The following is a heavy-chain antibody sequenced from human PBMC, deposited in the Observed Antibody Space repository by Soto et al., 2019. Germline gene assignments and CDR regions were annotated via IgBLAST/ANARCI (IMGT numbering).Heavy chain of an antibody. J-gene: IGHJ5*02. CDR3: AKAPANVPWWFAP. Sequence: GGSLRLSCAASGFTFSSYGMHWVRQAPGKGLEWISAISGSEGTTYYRDSVKGRFIISRDNSKSTVYLRINSLKIEDTAVYYCAKAPANVPWWFAPWGQGTLVNVSS. V-gene: IGHV3-23*01. CDR2: ISGSEGTT. CDR1: GFTFSSYG.